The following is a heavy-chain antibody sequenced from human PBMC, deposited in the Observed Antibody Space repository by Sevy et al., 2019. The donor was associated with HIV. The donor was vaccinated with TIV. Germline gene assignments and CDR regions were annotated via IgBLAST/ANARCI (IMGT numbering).Heavy chain of an antibody. Sequence: GGSLRLSCAASEFIFDDYAMHWVRQVPGRGLQWVSGISWNGGAKDYADSVKGRFTMSRDNAKNSLYLQMNNLRLEDTALYYCAKDRGYSYSSIDFWGQETLVTVSS. D-gene: IGHD5-18*01. CDR3: AKDRGYSYSSIDF. J-gene: IGHJ4*02. V-gene: IGHV3-9*01. CDR1: EFIFDDYA. CDR2: ISWNGGAK.